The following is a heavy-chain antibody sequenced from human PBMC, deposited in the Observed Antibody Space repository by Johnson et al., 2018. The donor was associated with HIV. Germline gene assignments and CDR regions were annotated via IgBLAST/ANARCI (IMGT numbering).Heavy chain of an antibody. CDR3: ARDPGGWNYDVALDI. D-gene: IGHD1-7*01. V-gene: IGHV3-NL1*01. CDR2: ISGSGTST. J-gene: IGHJ3*02. Sequence: QVQLVESGGGVVQPGKSLRLSCVASGFSFSSYGMHWVRQAPGKGLEWVSGISGSGTSTYYADSVKGRFTIFRDNSSNTLYLQMNSLRAEDTAVYYCARDPGGWNYDVALDIWGQGTMVTVSS. CDR1: GFSFSSYG.